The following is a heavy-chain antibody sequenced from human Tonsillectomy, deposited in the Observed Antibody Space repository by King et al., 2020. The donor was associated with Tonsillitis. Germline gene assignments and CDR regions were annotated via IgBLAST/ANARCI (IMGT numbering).Heavy chain of an antibody. J-gene: IGHJ6*02. CDR2: ISGSGSST. V-gene: IGHV3-23*04. CDR3: AKWPSSGWFWFYGMDV. D-gene: IGHD6-19*01. Sequence: VQLVESGGGLVQPGGSLRLSCGASRFTFSSYAMSWVRQAPGKGLEWVSSISGSGSSTYYADSVRSRFIISRDSYKDTLYLQMNSLRVEDTAVYYCAKWPSSGWFWFYGMDVWGQGTTVTVSS. CDR1: RFTFSSYA.